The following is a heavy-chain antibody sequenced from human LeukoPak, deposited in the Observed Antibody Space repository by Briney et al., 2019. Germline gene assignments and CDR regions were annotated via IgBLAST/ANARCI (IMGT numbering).Heavy chain of an antibody. CDR2: IYYSGST. J-gene: IGHJ4*02. V-gene: IGHV4-59*11. Sequence: SETLSLTCTVSGGSISSHYWSWIRQPPGKGLEWIGYIYYSGSTNYNSSLKRRVTISVDTSKNQFSLKLSSVTAADTAVYYCAREGRYGGYYFDYWGQGTLVTVSS. CDR1: GGSISSHY. D-gene: IGHD3-10*01. CDR3: AREGRYGGYYFDY.